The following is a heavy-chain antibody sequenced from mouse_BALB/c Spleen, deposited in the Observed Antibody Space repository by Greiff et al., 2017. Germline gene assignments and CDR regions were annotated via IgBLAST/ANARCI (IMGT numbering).Heavy chain of an antibody. J-gene: IGHJ4*01. D-gene: IGHD2-14*01. CDR3: ATCYRYGAMDY. CDR2: INPDSSTI. CDR1: GFDFSRYW. V-gene: IGHV4-1*02. Sequence: EVKLMESGGGLVQPGGSLKLSCAASGFDFSRYWMSWVRQAPGKGLEWIGEINPDSSTINYTPSLKDKFIISRDNAKNTLYLQMSKVRSEDTALYYCATCYRYGAMDYWGQGTSVTVSS.